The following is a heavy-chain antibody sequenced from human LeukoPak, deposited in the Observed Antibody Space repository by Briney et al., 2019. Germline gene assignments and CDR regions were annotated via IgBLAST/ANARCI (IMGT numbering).Heavy chain of an antibody. D-gene: IGHD5-18*01. Sequence: SVTVSFTASGGTFSSYAISWVRQAPGQGLEWMGGIIPIFGTANYAQKFQGRVTITADESTSTAYMELSSLRSEDTAVYYCARDRGPRYSYGSIDYWGQGTLVTVSS. CDR1: GGTFSSYA. CDR2: IIPIFGTA. V-gene: IGHV1-69*13. J-gene: IGHJ4*02. CDR3: ARDRGPRYSYGSIDY.